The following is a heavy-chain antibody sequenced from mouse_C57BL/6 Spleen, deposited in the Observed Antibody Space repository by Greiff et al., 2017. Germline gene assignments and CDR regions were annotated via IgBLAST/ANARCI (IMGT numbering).Heavy chain of an antibody. V-gene: IGHV5-17*01. CDR1: GFTFSDYG. CDR2: ISSGSSTN. J-gene: IGHJ2*01. CDR3: ARGLFHDY. Sequence: EVQRVESGGGLVKPGGSLKLSCAASGFTFSDYGMHWVRQAPEKGLEWVAYISSGSSTNYYADTVKGRVTISRDNAKNTRCLQMTSLRSEDTARDNCARGLFHDYWGQGTTLTVSS. D-gene: IGHD1-1*01.